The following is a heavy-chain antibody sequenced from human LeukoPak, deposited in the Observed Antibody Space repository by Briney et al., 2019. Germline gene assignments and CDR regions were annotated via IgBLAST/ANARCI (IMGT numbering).Heavy chain of an antibody. CDR3: ATDKCTGCRGRYFR. CDR2: FDPEDGET. CDR1: VYTLTQLS. Sequence: ASVKVSCKLSVYTLTQLSMHWVRQAPGKGLEWMEGFDPEDGETIYAQEFQGRVTMTDDTSTETAYMELSSLRSEDTAVYYCATDKCTGCRGRYFRWGQGTLVTVSS. V-gene: IGHV1-24*01. D-gene: IGHD3-9*01. J-gene: IGHJ4*02.